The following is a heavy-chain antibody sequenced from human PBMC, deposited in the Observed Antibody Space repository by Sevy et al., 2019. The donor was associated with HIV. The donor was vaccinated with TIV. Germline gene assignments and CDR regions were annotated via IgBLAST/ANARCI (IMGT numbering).Heavy chain of an antibody. CDR1: GFTFATYW. Sequence: GGSLRLSCAASGFTFATYWMTWVRQAPGKGLEWVAYIKQDGTDKYYVDSVRGRFTMTRDNGKNSLYLQMNSLRAEDTAVYFCARALADWGSFHYSSWGRGTLVTVSS. CDR3: ARALADWGSFHYSS. V-gene: IGHV3-7*01. J-gene: IGHJ4*02. CDR2: IKQDGTDK. D-gene: IGHD3-16*02.